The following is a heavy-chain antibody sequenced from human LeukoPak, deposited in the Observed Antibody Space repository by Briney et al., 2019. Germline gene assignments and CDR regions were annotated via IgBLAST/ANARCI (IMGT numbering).Heavy chain of an antibody. D-gene: IGHD6-13*01. CDR2: ISYDGSNK. V-gene: IGHV3-30*18. CDR1: GFTFSSYG. CDR3: AKEVAAAGHFDY. Sequence: GGSLRLSCAASGFTFSSYGMHWVRQAPGKGLEWVAVISYDGSNKYYADSVKGRFTISRDNSKNTLYLQMNSLRAKDTAVYYCAKEVAAAGHFDYWGQGTLVTVSS. J-gene: IGHJ4*02.